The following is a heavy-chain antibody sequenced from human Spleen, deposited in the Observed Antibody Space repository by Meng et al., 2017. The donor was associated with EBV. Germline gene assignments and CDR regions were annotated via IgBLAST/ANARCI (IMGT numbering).Heavy chain of an antibody. V-gene: IGHV4-39*07. CDR2: IYYDGNT. Sequence: QLQLQESGPGLVKPSETLSLTCTVSGGSISGSSYYWDWIRQPPGKGLEWIGSIYYDGNTYYNPSLKSRVTISVDTPKNQFSLKLNSVTAADTAVYYCARDLGGNWLDYWGQGTLVTVSS. D-gene: IGHD2/OR15-2a*01. CDR1: GGSISGSSYY. J-gene: IGHJ4*02. CDR3: ARDLGGNWLDY.